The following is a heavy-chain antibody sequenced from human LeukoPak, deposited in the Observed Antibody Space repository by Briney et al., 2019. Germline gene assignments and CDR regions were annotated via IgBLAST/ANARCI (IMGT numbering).Heavy chain of an antibody. CDR3: AKGRARIAAASDY. CDR2: ISGSGGNT. D-gene: IGHD6-13*01. Sequence: PPGGSLGLSCAASGFTFSSFAMSWVRQAPGKGLEWVSVISGSGGNTYYADSVKGRFTISRDNSKNTLYLQMNSLRAEDTAVYYCAKGRARIAAASDYWGQGTLVTVSS. CDR1: GFTFSSFA. V-gene: IGHV3-23*01. J-gene: IGHJ4*02.